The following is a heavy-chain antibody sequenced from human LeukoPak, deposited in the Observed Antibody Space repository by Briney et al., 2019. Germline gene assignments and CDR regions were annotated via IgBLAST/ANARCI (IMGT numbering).Heavy chain of an antibody. J-gene: IGHJ5*02. D-gene: IGHD1-7*01. CDR3: ARAVGITGTRGRWFDP. Sequence: GASVKVSCKASGYTFTSYGISWVRQAPGQGLEWMGWISAYNGNTNYAQKLQGRVTMTTDTFTSTAYMELRSLRSDDTAVYYCARAVGITGTRGRWFDPWGQGTLVTVSS. CDR2: ISAYNGNT. CDR1: GYTFTSYG. V-gene: IGHV1-18*01.